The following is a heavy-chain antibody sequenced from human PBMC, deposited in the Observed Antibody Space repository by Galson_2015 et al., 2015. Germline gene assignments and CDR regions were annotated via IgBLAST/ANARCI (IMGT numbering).Heavy chain of an antibody. D-gene: IGHD1-26*01. CDR3: VRVSGWEFDY. J-gene: IGHJ4*02. Sequence: SLRLSCAASGFTFSTYSMNWVRQAPGKGLEWVSYISFGSDTIYYADSVKGRFTISRDNAKNSLYLQMNSLRDEDTAVYYCVRVSGWEFDYWGQGTLVTVSS. CDR2: ISFGSDTI. V-gene: IGHV3-48*02. CDR1: GFTFSTYS.